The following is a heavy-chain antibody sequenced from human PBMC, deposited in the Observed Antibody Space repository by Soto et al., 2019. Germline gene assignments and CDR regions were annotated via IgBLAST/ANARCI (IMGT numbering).Heavy chain of an antibody. CDR3: ARPQRTAGTDEFDV. V-gene: IGHV5-51*01. CDR2: IYPGDSDT. Sequence: GESLKISCKGFGYTFTRYWIGWVRQMPGKGLDWMGIIYPGDSDTRYSPSFQGQVTISADKSTSTAYLQWSSLKASDTAMYYCARPQRTAGTDEFDVWVQGTMVTVSS. CDR1: GYTFTRYW. J-gene: IGHJ3*01. D-gene: IGHD1-1*01.